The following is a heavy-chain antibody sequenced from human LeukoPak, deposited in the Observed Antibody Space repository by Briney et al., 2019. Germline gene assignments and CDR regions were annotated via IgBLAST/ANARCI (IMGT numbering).Heavy chain of an antibody. CDR1: GGSFSGYY. J-gene: IGHJ4*02. D-gene: IGHD2-15*01. Sequence: SETLSLTCAVYGGSFSGYYWSWIRQPPGKGLEWIGEINHSGSTNYNPSLKSRVTISVDTSKNQFSLKLSSVTAADTAVYYCARVVVLPYYFDYWGQGTLVTVSS. CDR3: ARVVVLPYYFDY. CDR2: INHSGST. V-gene: IGHV4-34*01.